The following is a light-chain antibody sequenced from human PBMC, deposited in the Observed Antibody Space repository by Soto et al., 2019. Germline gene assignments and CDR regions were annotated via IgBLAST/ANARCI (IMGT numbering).Light chain of an antibody. Sequence: PGDRATLSCRASQSVSTSYLAWYQQKPGQAPRLLIYGASSRATGIPDRFSGSGSGTDFTLTLSSLEPEDFAVYYCQQRAGSSTFGQGTRLEIK. CDR1: QSVSTSY. CDR3: QQRAGSST. CDR2: GAS. J-gene: IGKJ5*01. V-gene: IGKV3-20*01.